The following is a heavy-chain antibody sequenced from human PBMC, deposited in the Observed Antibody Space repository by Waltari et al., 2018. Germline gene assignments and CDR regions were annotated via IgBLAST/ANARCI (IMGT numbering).Heavy chain of an antibody. J-gene: IGHJ3*02. CDR3: AKAGGRYSRDAVDI. V-gene: IGHV1-69-2*01. CDR2: VDPVDGET. Sequence: EVQLVQSGAEVKKPGATVKISCKVSGYTFTDYYMHWVQQAPGKGLEWMGLVDPVDGETTDAAKSQGTVTITPDTSTDTAYLELSRLSSEHTAVYYCAKAGGRYSRDAVDIWGQGTMVTVSS. CDR1: GYTFTDYY. D-gene: IGHD1-26*01.